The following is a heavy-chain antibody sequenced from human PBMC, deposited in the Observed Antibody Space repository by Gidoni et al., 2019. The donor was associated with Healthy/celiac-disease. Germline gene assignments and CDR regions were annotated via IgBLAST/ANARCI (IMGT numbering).Heavy chain of an antibody. Sequence: QVQLQDSGPRLVKPSGPQSLTCAVSGGSFRRSNWWSRVRQPPGKGREWSGKMYQRGSTNDNPSLKSRVTISVDKSKNQCSRKLSSVTAADTAVYYWARDLYYYDSSGGDYWGQGTLVTVSS. J-gene: IGHJ4*02. CDR1: GGSFRRSNW. D-gene: IGHD3-22*01. CDR2: MYQRGST. CDR3: ARDLYYYDSSGGDY. V-gene: IGHV4-4*02.